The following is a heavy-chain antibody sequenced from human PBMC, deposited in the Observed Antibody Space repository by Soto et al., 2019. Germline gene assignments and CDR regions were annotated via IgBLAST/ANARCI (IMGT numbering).Heavy chain of an antibody. Sequence: QVQLQESGPGLVKPSETLSLTCIVSGVSISSGYCTWIRQSPGKGLEWIGYISHSGLRHYRASLQSLLTMSVETSKNQFSLNLTSVTAADTAIYYCAKSNTACPGCYSWSQGTPVTVSS. J-gene: IGHJ5*02. CDR3: AKSNTACPGCYS. CDR2: ISHSGLR. CDR1: GVSISSGY. D-gene: IGHD3-10*01. V-gene: IGHV4-59*01.